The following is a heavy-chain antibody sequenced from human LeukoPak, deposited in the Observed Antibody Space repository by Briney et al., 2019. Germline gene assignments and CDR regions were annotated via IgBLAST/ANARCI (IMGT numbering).Heavy chain of an antibody. CDR2: ISRSSSAI. J-gene: IGHJ4*02. CDR3: ARDPYSYDTSGPKPFDY. V-gene: IGHV3-48*02. CDR1: GFTFSYYS. D-gene: IGHD3-3*01. Sequence: GGSLRLSCAASGFTFSYYSMNWVRQAPGKGLEWVSYISRSSSAIYYADSVKGRFTISRDNAKNSLFLQMNSLRDEDTAVYYCARDPYSYDTSGPKPFDYWGQGTLVTVSS.